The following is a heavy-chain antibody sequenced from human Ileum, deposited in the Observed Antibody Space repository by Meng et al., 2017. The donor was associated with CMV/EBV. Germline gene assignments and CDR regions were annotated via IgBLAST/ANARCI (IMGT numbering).Heavy chain of an antibody. J-gene: IGHJ4*02. Sequence: SLRLSCATSGFTFSSYAMSWVRQAPEKGLEWVSTVSDSGGSTYYADSVKGRFTISRDNSKNTLSLQMNSLRVEDTAVYYCASRRGDYWGQGTLVTVSS. D-gene: IGHD1-14*01. V-gene: IGHV3-23*01. CDR2: VSDSGGST. CDR3: ASRRGDY. CDR1: GFTFSSYA.